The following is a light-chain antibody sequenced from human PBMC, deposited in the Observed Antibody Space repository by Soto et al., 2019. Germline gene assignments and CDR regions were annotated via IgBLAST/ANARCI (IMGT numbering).Light chain of an antibody. V-gene: IGKV2-28*01. J-gene: IGKJ2*01. CDR1: QNLLYSNGYNY. CDR2: GGS. Sequence: DTVLTQSPLSLPVTPGEPASISCRSSQNLLYSNGYNYLDWYLQKSGQPPQHLIYGGSRRASGVPDRFNGSGSGTDFTLKISRVEAEDVGVYYCMQTLHVPHNIGQGTRLEI. CDR3: MQTLHVPHN.